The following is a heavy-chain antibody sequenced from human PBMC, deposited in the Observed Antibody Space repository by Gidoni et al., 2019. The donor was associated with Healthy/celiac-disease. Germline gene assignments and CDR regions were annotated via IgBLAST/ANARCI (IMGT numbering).Heavy chain of an antibody. CDR1: GFTFSNAW. Sequence: EVQLVESGGGLVKHGGSIRLSCAASGFTFSNAWMNWVRQAPGKGLEWVGRIKSKTDGGTTDYAAPVKGRFTISRDDSKNTLYLQMNSLKPEDTAVYYCTTDQAEYYYYGMDVWGQGTTVTVSS. V-gene: IGHV3-15*07. CDR3: TTDQAEYYYYGMDV. J-gene: IGHJ6*02. CDR2: IKSKTDGGTT.